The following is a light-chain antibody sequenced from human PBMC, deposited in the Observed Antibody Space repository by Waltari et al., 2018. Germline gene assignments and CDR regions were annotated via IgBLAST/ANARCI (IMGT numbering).Light chain of an antibody. V-gene: IGLV2-14*01. CDR1: SRAFGAYDS. CDR3: SSPTTRSTQV. Sequence: QSGLTQPASVSGSPGQSLTLSCIGTSRAFGAYDSVPWYQQHPGKAPKLLIYDVRDRPSGGSHRFSGSKSGNAASLTISGLQAEDEATYYCSSPTTRSTQVFGSGTKVTV. CDR2: DVR. J-gene: IGLJ1*01.